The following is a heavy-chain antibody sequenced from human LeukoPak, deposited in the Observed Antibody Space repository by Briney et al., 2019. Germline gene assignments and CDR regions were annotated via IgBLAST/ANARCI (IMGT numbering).Heavy chain of an antibody. CDR3: ARESRGGGLNNWFDP. D-gene: IGHD3-16*01. Sequence: PSETLSLTCTVSGGSISSHYWSWVRQPPGKGREWIGYIYYSGSTKYDPSLKSRVTISVDTSKNQFSLKLSSVTAADTAVYYCARESRGGGLNNWFDPWGQGTLVTVSS. V-gene: IGHV4-59*11. CDR2: IYYSGST. J-gene: IGHJ5*02. CDR1: GGSISSHY.